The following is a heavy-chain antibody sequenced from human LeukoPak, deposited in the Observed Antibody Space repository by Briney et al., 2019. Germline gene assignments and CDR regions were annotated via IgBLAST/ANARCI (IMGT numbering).Heavy chain of an antibody. CDR3: AKSIGGVVVVAADY. V-gene: IGHV3-23*01. CDR1: GFTFSTYA. D-gene: IGHD2-15*01. CDR2: ISGSGGGT. J-gene: IGHJ4*02. Sequence: GGSLRLSCAASGFTFSTYAMTWVRQAPGKGLEWVSVISGSGGGTYYADSVKGRFTLSRDNSQNTLYLQMNRLRAEDTAVYYCAKSIGGVVVVAADYWGQGTLVTVSS.